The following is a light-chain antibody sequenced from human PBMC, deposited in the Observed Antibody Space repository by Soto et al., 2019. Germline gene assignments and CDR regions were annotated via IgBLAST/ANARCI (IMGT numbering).Light chain of an antibody. Sequence: QSALTQPPSVSGAPGQRVTISCTGSSSNFGAGYDVHWYQQLPGTAPKLLIYANNNRPSGIPDRFSGSKSGTSASLAITGLQAEDEADYYCQSYDIHLSASLVFGGGTKLTVL. CDR1: SSNFGAGYD. V-gene: IGLV1-40*01. J-gene: IGLJ2*01. CDR2: ANN. CDR3: QSYDIHLSASLV.